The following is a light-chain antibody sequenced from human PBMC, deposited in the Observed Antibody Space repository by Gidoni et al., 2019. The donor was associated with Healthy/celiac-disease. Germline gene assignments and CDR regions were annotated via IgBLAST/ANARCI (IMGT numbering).Light chain of an antibody. Sequence: SSELTQDPAVSVALGQTVRITCQGDSLRSYDASWYQQKPGQAPVLVIYGKNNRPSGIPDRFSGSSSGNTDSLTITGAQAEDEADYYCNSRDSSGNHDVFGTGTKVTVL. CDR1: SLRSYD. CDR3: NSRDSSGNHDV. V-gene: IGLV3-19*01. J-gene: IGLJ1*01. CDR2: GKN.